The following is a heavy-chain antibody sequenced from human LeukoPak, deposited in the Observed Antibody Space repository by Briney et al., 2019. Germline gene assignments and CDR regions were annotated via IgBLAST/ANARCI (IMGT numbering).Heavy chain of an antibody. Sequence: SETLSLTCTVSGFTISSYDWSWIRQPPGKGLEWVGDINYSGSANYNPSLKKRATISLDPSKYQFSLELSSVAAADTAVYYCARGVYIFTGYRFDFWGQGTLVTVSS. V-gene: IGHV4-59*01. CDR3: ARGVYIFTGYRFDF. CDR2: INYSGSA. CDR1: GFTISSYD. J-gene: IGHJ4*02. D-gene: IGHD3-9*01.